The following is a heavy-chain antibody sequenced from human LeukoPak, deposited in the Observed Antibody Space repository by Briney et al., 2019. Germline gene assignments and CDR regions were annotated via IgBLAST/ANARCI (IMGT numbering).Heavy chain of an antibody. CDR3: ATGLSSVRSRHFDY. CDR1: GFTPCDYV. Sequence: RGCLRVSCALSGFTPCDYVLYWVRQSPGNGVEWGSVISGSGGNTHYADSVKGRFALSRDNSKKTLFLDLNSLRAENTPVYYRATGLSSVRSRHFDYWGQGTLVTVSS. J-gene: IGHJ4*02. CDR2: ISGSGGNT. D-gene: IGHD4-17*01. V-gene: IGHV3-23*01.